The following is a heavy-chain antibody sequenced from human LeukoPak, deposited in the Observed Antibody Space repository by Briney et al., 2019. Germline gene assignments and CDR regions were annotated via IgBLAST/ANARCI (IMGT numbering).Heavy chain of an antibody. J-gene: IGHJ1*01. CDR2: IRSQTAGGTT. Sequence: GGSLRLSCAVSGLTLSNVWMNWVRQAPGKGLEWVGRIRSQTAGGTTDFAAPVKGRFGISRDDSKNSLYLQMNSLTSEDTAVYYCAHGSAQYYEYWGQGTLVTVSS. D-gene: IGHD2-15*01. CDR3: AHGSAQYYEY. V-gene: IGHV3-15*07. CDR1: GLTLSNVW.